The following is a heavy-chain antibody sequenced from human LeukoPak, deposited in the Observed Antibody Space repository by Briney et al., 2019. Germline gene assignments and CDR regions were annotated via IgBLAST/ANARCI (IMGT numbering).Heavy chain of an antibody. V-gene: IGHV4-39*01. CDR2: IYYSGST. CDR1: GGSISSSSYY. CDR3: ATPLGYGDYPLDY. J-gene: IGHJ4*02. Sequence: SETLSLTCTVSGGSISSSSYYWGWIRQPPGKGLEWIGSIYYSGSTYYNPSLKSRVTIPVDPSKNQFSLKLSSVTAADTAVYYCATPLGYGDYPLDYWGQGTLVTVSS. D-gene: IGHD4-17*01.